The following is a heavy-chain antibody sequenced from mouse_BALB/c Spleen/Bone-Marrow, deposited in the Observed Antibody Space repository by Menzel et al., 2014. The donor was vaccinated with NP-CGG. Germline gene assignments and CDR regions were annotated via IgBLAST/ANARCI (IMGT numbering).Heavy chain of an antibody. Sequence: VQLKESGAELVKPGASVKLSCTASGFNIKDTYMHWVKQRPEQGLEWIGRIDPANGNTKYDPKFQGKATITAVTSSNTAYLQLSILTSEDTAVYYCASYVVGYYFDYWGQGTTLTVSS. J-gene: IGHJ2*01. D-gene: IGHD3-1*01. CDR1: GFNIKDTY. CDR3: ASYVVGYYFDY. V-gene: IGHV14-3*02. CDR2: IDPANGNT.